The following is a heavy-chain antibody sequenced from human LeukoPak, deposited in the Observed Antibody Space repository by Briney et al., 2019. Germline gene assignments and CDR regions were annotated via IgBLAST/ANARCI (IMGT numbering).Heavy chain of an antibody. CDR2: INHSGNT. Sequence: PSETLSLTCAVYGGSFSGYYWSWIRQPPGKGLEWIGEINHSGNTNYNPSLKSRVTISVDTSKNQFSLKLSSVTAADTAVYYCARGFPPYDYVWGSYRLYYFDYWGQGTLVTVSS. V-gene: IGHV4-34*01. J-gene: IGHJ4*02. CDR3: ARGFPPYDYVWGSYRLYYFDY. D-gene: IGHD3-16*02. CDR1: GGSFSGYY.